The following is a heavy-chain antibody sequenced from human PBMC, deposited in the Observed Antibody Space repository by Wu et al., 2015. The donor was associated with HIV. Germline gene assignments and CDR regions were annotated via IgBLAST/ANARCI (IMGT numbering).Heavy chain of an antibody. CDR3: ARDLGITMVRGDPGDAFDI. D-gene: IGHD3-10*01. V-gene: IGHV1-18*01. Sequence: QVQLVQSGAEVKKPGASVKVSCKASGYTFTTYGINWVRQAPGQRLEWMGWISAYNSNTNYAQRLQDRVTMTTDTSTSTAYMELRSLRSDDTAVYYCARDLGITMVRGDPGDAFDIWGQGTMVTVSS. CDR2: ISAYNSNT. CDR1: GYTFTTYG. J-gene: IGHJ3*02.